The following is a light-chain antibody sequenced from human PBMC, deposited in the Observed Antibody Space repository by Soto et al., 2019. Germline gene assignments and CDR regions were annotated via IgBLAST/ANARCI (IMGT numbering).Light chain of an antibody. V-gene: IGKV3-11*01. CDR2: DAS. Sequence: EIVLTQSPATLSLSPGETATLSCRASQSVSTYLVWYQQKPGQAPRLLIYDASNMATGIPARFSGSGSGTDFTLTISSLGPEDFAVYYCQQRSSWPRTFGQGTKVEIK. CDR3: QQRSSWPRT. J-gene: IGKJ1*01. CDR1: QSVSTY.